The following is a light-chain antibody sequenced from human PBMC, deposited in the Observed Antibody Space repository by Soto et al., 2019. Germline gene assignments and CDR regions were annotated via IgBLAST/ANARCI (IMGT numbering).Light chain of an antibody. V-gene: IGLV2-14*01. CDR1: SSDVGGYNY. CDR2: NVS. J-gene: IGLJ1*01. CDR3: TSSTSGSLYV. Sequence: QYVLTQPASGSVFPGQAVTIAGNGSSSDVGGYNYVSWYQQYPGKVPKLLIYNVSNRPSGVSNRFSGSKSGNTASLTISGLQAEDEADYFCTSSTSGSLYVFGTGTKGTVL.